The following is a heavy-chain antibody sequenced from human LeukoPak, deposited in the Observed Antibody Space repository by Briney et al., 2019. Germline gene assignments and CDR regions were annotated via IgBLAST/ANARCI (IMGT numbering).Heavy chain of an antibody. D-gene: IGHD3-10*02. V-gene: IGHV3-21*04. Sequence: GGSLRLSCAASGFTFSSYSMNWVRQAPGKGLEWVSSISSSSSYIYYADSVKGRFTISRDNAKNSLYLQMNSLRAEDTAVYYCARDALGMLGVWYFDLWGRGTLVTVSS. CDR3: ARDALGMLGVWYFDL. CDR1: GFTFSSYS. CDR2: ISSSSSYI. J-gene: IGHJ2*01.